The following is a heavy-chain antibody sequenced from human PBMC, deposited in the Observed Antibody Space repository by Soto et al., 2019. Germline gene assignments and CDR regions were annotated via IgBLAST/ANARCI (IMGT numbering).Heavy chain of an antibody. Sequence: SGPTLVNPTETLTLTCTVSGFSLSNARMGVSWIRQPPGKALEWLAHIFSNDKKSYSTSLKSRLTISKDTSKSQVVLTMTNMDPVDTATYYCARIWRDPRSNWFDPWGQGTLVTVSS. J-gene: IGHJ5*02. CDR2: IFSNDKK. CDR1: GFSLSNARMG. V-gene: IGHV2-26*01. D-gene: IGHD3-3*01. CDR3: ARIWRDPRSNWFDP.